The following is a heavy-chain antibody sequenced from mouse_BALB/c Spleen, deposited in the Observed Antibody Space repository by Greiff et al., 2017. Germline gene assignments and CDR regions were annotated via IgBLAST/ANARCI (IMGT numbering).Heavy chain of an antibody. D-gene: IGHD1-1*01. CDR2: INPSTGYT. CDR3: AKRDYLAY. V-gene: IGHV1-7*01. CDR1: GYTFTSYW. Sequence: QVQLKESGAELAKPGASVKMSCKASGYTFTSYWMHWVKQRPGQGLEWIGYINPSTGYTEYNQKFKDKATLTADKSSSTAYMQLSSLKSEDSAVYYCAKRDYLAYWGQGTLVTVSA. J-gene: IGHJ3*01.